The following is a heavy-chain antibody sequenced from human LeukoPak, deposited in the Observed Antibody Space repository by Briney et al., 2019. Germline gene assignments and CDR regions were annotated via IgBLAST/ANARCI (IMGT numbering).Heavy chain of an antibody. D-gene: IGHD6-19*01. CDR1: GFTFSSYA. V-gene: IGHV3-23*01. Sequence: GGSLRLSCAASGFTFSSYAMCWVRQAPGKGLEWVSGIFGSGGSTHYADCVKGRFTISRDNSTNAVYLQMNSLRAEDTAVYYCAKTTTGYSSGRFPGWPVDYWGQGTLVTVSS. CDR3: AKTTTGYSSGRFPGWPVDY. CDR2: IFGSGGST. J-gene: IGHJ4*02.